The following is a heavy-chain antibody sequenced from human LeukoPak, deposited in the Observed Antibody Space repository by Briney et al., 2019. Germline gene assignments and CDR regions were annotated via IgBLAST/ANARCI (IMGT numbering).Heavy chain of an antibody. J-gene: IGHJ5*02. CDR3: ARRLWFGESKFDP. V-gene: IGHV4-59*08. CDR1: GGSISSYY. Sequence: SETLSLTCTVSGGSISSYYWSWIRQPPGKGLEWIGYIYYSGSTYYNPSLKSRVTISVDTSKNQFSLKLSSVTAADTAVYYCARRLWFGESKFDPWGQGTLVTVSS. CDR2: IYYSGST. D-gene: IGHD3-10*01.